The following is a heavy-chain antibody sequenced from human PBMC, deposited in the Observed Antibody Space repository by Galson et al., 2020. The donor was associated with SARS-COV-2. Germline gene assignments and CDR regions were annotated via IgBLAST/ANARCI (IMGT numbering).Heavy chain of an antibody. Sequence: GGSLRLSCAASGFTFSTYSMSWVRQAPGKGLEWVSVISCGGSAFYADSVKGRFIISRDNSKNTLSLQMDSLRGEDTAVYYCAKDWGTSGSGFGEAHWGQGILVTVS. V-gene: IGHV3-23*01. J-gene: IGHJ4*02. D-gene: IGHD3-10*01. CDR3: AKDWGTSGSGFGEAH. CDR1: GFTFSTYS. CDR2: ISCGGSA.